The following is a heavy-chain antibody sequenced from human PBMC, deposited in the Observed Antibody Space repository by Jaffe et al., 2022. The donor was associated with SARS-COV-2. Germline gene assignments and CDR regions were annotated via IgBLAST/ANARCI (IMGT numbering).Heavy chain of an antibody. D-gene: IGHD1-1*01. Sequence: EVQLVESGGGLVQPGGSLRLSCAASGFTLSNYWMHWVRQVPGKGLVWVSRFNGDGSSTTYADSVKGRFTITRDSARNTLYLQMNSLRTEDTAIYYCARGGYNYGFDPWGQGTLVTVSS. V-gene: IGHV3-74*03. CDR2: FNGDGSST. J-gene: IGHJ5*02. CDR3: ARGGYNYGFDP. CDR1: GFTLSNYW.